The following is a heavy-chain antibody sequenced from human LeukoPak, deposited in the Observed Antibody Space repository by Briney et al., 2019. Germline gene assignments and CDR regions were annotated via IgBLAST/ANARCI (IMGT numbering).Heavy chain of an antibody. CDR1: GGTFSSYA. V-gene: IGHV1-69*04. CDR2: IIPILGIA. Sequence: GASVKVSCKASGGTFSSYAISWVRQAPGQGLEWTGRIIPILGIANYAQKFQGRVTITADKSTSTAYMELSSLRSEDTAMYYCARTMELRSMDVWGQGTTVTVSS. D-gene: IGHD1-7*01. J-gene: IGHJ6*02. CDR3: ARTMELRSMDV.